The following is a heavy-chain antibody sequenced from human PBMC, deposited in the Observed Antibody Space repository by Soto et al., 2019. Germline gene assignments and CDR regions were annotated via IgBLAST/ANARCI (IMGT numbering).Heavy chain of an antibody. D-gene: IGHD1-26*01. V-gene: IGHV3-49*03. J-gene: IGHJ3*02. CDR2: IRSKAYGGTT. CDR1: GFTFGDYA. Sequence: PVGSLRLSCTASGFTFGDYAMSWFRQAPGKGLEWVGFIRSKAYGGTTEYAASVKGRFTISRDDSKSIAYLQMNSLKTEDTAVYYCTRDPSAWVGATGTAFDIWGQGTMVTVSS. CDR3: TRDPSAWVGATGTAFDI.